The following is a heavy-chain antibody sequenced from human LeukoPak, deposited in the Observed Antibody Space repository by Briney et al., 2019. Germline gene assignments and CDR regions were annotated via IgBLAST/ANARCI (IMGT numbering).Heavy chain of an antibody. D-gene: IGHD1-26*01. Sequence: GSLRLSCAASGFTFSSYGMNWVRQAPGKVLEWVSSISTSSTYIYYADSVKGRFTISRDNAKNSLYLQMNSLRAEDTAVYYCAGSADSGSYWGDYYYGMDVWGQGTTVTVSS. CDR1: GFTFSSYG. CDR3: AGSADSGSYWGDYYYGMDV. V-gene: IGHV3-21*01. J-gene: IGHJ6*02. CDR2: ISTSSTYI.